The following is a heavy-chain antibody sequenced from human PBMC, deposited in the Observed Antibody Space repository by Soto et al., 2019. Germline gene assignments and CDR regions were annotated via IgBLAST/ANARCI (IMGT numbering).Heavy chain of an antibody. CDR3: ARAHYDFWSGYYSSGVDYYYYMDV. J-gene: IGHJ6*03. CDR2: TYYRSKWYN. Sequence: SQTLSLTCAISGYSVSSNSAAWNWIRQSPSRGLEWLGRTYYRSKWYNDYAVSVKSRITINPDTSKNQFSLQLNSVTPEDTAVYYCARAHYDFWSGYYSSGVDYYYYMDVWGKGTTVTVSS. V-gene: IGHV6-1*01. D-gene: IGHD3-3*01. CDR1: GYSVSSNSAA.